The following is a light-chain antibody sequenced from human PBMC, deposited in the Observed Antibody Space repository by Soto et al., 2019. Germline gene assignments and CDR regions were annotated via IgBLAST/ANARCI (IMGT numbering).Light chain of an antibody. J-gene: IGLJ1*01. CDR2: DVN. V-gene: IGLV2-14*03. CDR3: SSYTSSGTYV. Sequence: QSVLTQPASVSGSHGQSITISCTGTSSDVGGYNYVSWYQQHPGKAPKLMIYDVNNRPSGVSNRFSGSKSGNTASLTISGLQAEDEADYYCSSYTSSGTYVFGTGTKVTVL. CDR1: SSDVGGYNY.